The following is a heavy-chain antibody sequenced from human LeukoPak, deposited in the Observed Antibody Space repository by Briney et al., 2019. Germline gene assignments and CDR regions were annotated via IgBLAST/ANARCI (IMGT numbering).Heavy chain of an antibody. CDR1: GYTFTGDY. CDR3: ASLLVGATPY. J-gene: IGHJ4*02. Sequence: ASVKDSSKPPGYTFTGDYMHWVRPAPGQGLQWMGRINHNSGGTNNAQKFQGTVTMTRDTTLSTAWMEQSTLRSDETAVYYCASLLVGATPYWGQGNLGTVSS. V-gene: IGHV1-2*06. D-gene: IGHD1-26*01. CDR2: INHNSGGT.